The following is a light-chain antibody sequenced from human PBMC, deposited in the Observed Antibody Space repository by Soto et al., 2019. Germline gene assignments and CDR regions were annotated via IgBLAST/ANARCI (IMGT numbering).Light chain of an antibody. CDR3: QQYDSLPKT. CDR1: QSVSNNY. V-gene: IGKV3-20*01. CDR2: GAS. Sequence: EIVLTQSPGTLSLSPWEIATLSCRASQSVSNNYLAWYQQKPVQAPRLLIYGASNRATGIPDRFSGSGSGTDFTLTISRLEPEDFAVYYCQQYDSLPKTFGPGTKV. J-gene: IGKJ1*01.